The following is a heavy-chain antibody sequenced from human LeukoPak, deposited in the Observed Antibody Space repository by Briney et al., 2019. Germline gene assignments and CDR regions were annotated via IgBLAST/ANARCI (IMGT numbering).Heavy chain of an antibody. Sequence: PGGSLRLSCAASGFTVSSNYMSWVRQAPGKGLEWVSVIYSGGSTYYADSVKGRFTISRDNSKNTLYLQMNSLRAEDTAVYYCARVLGSSGYDYGYWGQGTLVTVSS. CDR2: IYSGGST. J-gene: IGHJ4*02. V-gene: IGHV3-66*01. D-gene: IGHD5-12*01. CDR1: GFTVSSNY. CDR3: ARVLGSSGYDYGY.